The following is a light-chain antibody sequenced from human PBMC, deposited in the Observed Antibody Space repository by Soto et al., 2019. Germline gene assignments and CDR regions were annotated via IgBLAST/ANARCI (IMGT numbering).Light chain of an antibody. V-gene: IGLV1-40*01. CDR1: SSNIGAGYD. Sequence: QLVLTQPPSVSGAPGQRVTISCTGSSSNIGAGYDVHWYQHLPGTAPKLLIFGNSNRPSGVPDRFSGSKSGTSASLAITGLRAEDEADYYCQSYDSSLSGFYVFGTGTKLTVL. CDR2: GNS. J-gene: IGLJ1*01. CDR3: QSYDSSLSGFYV.